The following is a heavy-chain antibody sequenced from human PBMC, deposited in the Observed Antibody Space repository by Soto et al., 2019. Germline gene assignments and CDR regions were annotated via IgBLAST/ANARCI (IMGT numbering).Heavy chain of an antibody. J-gene: IGHJ6*02. Sequence: PGASLKISCKGSGYSFTNYWIGWVRQMPGKGLEWMGIIYPYDSNTRYSPSFQGQVTMSADKSISTAYLQWNSLKASDSAMYYCARRPSDYYAMDVWGQGTTVTVSS. CDR3: ARRPSDYYAMDV. V-gene: IGHV5-51*01. CDR2: IYPYDSNT. CDR1: GYSFTNYW. D-gene: IGHD1-26*01.